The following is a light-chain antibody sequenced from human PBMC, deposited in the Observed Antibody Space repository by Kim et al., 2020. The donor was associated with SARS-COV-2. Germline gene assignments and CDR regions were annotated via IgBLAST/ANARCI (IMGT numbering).Light chain of an antibody. J-gene: IGKJ1*01. CDR1: QDIRNS. V-gene: IGKV1-NL1*01. CDR3: QQYHGTLGT. CDR2: SAS. Sequence: ASLGDRVTIPCRASQDIRNSLAWYQHKPGRAPNLLISSASTLHNGVPPRFSGSGSATDFTLTISSLQADDVAIYYCQQYHGTLGTFGQGTKVEVK.